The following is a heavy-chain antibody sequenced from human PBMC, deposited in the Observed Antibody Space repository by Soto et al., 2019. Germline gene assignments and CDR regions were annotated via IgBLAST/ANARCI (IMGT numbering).Heavy chain of an antibody. J-gene: IGHJ5*02. CDR1: GGTFSSYA. D-gene: IGHD4-17*01. V-gene: IGHV1-69*13. Sequence: GASVKVSCKASGGTFSSYAISWVRQAPGQGLEWMGGIIPIFGTANYAQKFQGRVTITADESTSTAYMELSSLRSEDTAVYYCARCMASTVTTNWFDPWGQGTLLPVSS. CDR3: ARCMASTVTTNWFDP. CDR2: IIPIFGTA.